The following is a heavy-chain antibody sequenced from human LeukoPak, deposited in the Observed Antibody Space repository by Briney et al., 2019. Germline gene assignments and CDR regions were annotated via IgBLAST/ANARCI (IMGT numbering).Heavy chain of an antibody. V-gene: IGHV4-30-4*07. CDR1: GGSISSGGYS. CDR2: IYYSGST. CDR3: ARARYSGYDCRGGSCYYFDY. J-gene: IGHJ4*02. D-gene: IGHD2-15*01. Sequence: SETLSLTCAVSGGSISSGGYSWSWIRQPPGKGLEWIGYIYYSGSTYYNPSLKSRVTISVDTSKNQFSLKLSSVTAADTAVYYCARARYSGYDCRGGSCYYFDYWGQGTLDTVSS.